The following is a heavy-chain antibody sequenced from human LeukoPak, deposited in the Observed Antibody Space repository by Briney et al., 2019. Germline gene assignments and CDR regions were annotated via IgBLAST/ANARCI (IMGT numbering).Heavy chain of an antibody. CDR2: TYYRSKWHN. D-gene: IGHD6-19*01. CDR3: ARGFGVAVAGAYYFDY. Sequence: SQTLSLTLALSGDSVSTNSSAWKWIRQSPSRGLEWLGRTYYRSKWHNDYAVSVKSRITINADTSNNQFSLQLNSVTPEETAVYYCARGFGVAVAGAYYFDYWGQGTLVTVSS. J-gene: IGHJ4*02. V-gene: IGHV6-1*01. CDR1: GDSVSTNSSA.